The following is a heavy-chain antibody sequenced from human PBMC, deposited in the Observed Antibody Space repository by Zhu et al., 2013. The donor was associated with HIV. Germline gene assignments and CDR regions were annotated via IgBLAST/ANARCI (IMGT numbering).Heavy chain of an antibody. CDR1: GYTFTSYY. V-gene: IGHV1-46*01. CDR3: ARVHHKKLVSGSGAPSVL. D-gene: IGHD3-10*01. CDR2: INPSGGST. J-gene: IGHJ4*01. Sequence: QVQLVQSGAEVKKPGASVKVSCKASGYTFTSYYMHWVRQAPGQGLEWMGIINPSGGSTSYAQKFQGRVTMTRDTSTSTVYMELSSLRSEDTAVYYCARVHHKKLVSGSGAPSVLWGQGTLVTVSS.